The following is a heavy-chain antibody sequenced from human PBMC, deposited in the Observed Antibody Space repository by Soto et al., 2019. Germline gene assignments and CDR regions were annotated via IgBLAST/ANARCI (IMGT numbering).Heavy chain of an antibody. V-gene: IGHV5-51*01. CDR1: GYSFTSYW. Sequence: PGESLKISCQASGYSFTSYWIGWVRQMPGKGLEWMGIIYPGDSDTIYSPSFQGQVTISADKSISTAYLQWNSLKASDTAMYYCARPPYSASYYYFDQWGQGTPVTVSS. CDR2: IYPGDSDT. D-gene: IGHD1-26*01. J-gene: IGHJ4*02. CDR3: ARPPYSASYYYFDQ.